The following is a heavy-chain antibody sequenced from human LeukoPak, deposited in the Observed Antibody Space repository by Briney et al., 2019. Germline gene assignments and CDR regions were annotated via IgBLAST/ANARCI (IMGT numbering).Heavy chain of an antibody. Sequence: PGGSLRLSCAASGFTFSSYAMHWVRQAPGKGLEWVAVISYDGSNKYYADSVKGRFTISRDNSKNTLYLQKNSLRAEDAAVYYCARPPHYCSSTSCLYYFDYWGQGTLVTVSS. CDR2: ISYDGSNK. CDR1: GFTFSSYA. D-gene: IGHD2-2*01. V-gene: IGHV3-30-3*01. CDR3: ARPPHYCSSTSCLYYFDY. J-gene: IGHJ4*02.